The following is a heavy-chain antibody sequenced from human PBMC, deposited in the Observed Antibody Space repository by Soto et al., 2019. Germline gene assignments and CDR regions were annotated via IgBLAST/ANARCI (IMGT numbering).Heavy chain of an antibody. CDR3: VKKGHYYDSSGYYWYYFDY. Sequence: GGSLRLSCSASGFTFSSYAMHWVRQAPVKGLEYVSALSSNGGSTYYADSGKGRFTISRDNSKNTLYLQMSSLRAEDTAVYYCVKKGHYYDSSGYYWYYFDYWGQGTLVTVSS. D-gene: IGHD3-22*01. V-gene: IGHV3-64D*09. CDR1: GFTFSSYA. J-gene: IGHJ4*02. CDR2: LSSNGGST.